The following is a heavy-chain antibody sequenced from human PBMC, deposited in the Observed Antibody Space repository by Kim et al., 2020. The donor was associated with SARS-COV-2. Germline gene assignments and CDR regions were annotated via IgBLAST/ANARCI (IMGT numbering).Heavy chain of an antibody. Sequence: GGSLRLSCAASGFTFSSYGMHWVRQAPGKGLEWVAVIWYDGSNKYYADSVKGRFTISRDNSKNTLYLQMNSLRAEDTAVYYCARDSIVVVPAGLGYWGQGTLVTVSS. V-gene: IGHV3-33*01. D-gene: IGHD2-2*01. CDR3: ARDSIVVVPAGLGY. J-gene: IGHJ4*02. CDR1: GFTFSSYG. CDR2: IWYDGSNK.